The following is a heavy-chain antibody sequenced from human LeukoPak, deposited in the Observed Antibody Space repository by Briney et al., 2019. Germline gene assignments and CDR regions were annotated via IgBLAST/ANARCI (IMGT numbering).Heavy chain of an antibody. Sequence: GGSLRLSCAASGFTLSNYDMNWVRHAPGKGLEWVSSISTSSRYVYYKDSVRGRFTISRDDAKNSLYLEMNSLRAEDTAVYYCARADCSSSTCYLRRSWFDPWGQGTLVTVSS. CDR1: GFTLSNYD. CDR3: ARADCSSSTCYLRRSWFDP. J-gene: IGHJ5*02. CDR2: ISTSSRYV. D-gene: IGHD2-2*01. V-gene: IGHV3-21*01.